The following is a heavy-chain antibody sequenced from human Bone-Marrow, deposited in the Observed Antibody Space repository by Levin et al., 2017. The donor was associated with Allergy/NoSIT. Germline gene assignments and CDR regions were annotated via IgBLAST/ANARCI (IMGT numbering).Heavy chain of an antibody. CDR3: AGGYYGDLGRDAFDI. Sequence: AGGSLRLSCAASGFTFDDYGMSWVRQAPGKGLEWVSGINWNGGSTGYADSVKGRFTISRDNAKNSLYLQMNSLRAEDTAWYHCAGGYYGDLGRDAFDIWGQGTMVTVSS. CDR1: GFTFDDYG. D-gene: IGHD4-17*01. V-gene: IGHV3-20*01. J-gene: IGHJ3*02. CDR2: INWNGGST.